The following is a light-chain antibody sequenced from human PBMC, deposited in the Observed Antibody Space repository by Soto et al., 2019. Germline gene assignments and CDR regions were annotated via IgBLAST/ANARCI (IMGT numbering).Light chain of an antibody. J-gene: IGKJ5*01. CDR3: QQYNSYIYT. CDR1: QSISSW. Sequence: DIQMTQSPSTLSASVGDRATITCRASQSISSWLAWYQQKPGKAPKLLIYKASSLESGVPSRFSGSGSGTEFTLTISSLQPDDFATYYCQQYNSYIYTFGQGTRLEI. V-gene: IGKV1-5*03. CDR2: KAS.